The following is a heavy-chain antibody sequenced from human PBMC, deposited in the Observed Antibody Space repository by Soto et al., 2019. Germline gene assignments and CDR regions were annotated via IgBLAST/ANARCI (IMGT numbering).Heavy chain of an antibody. V-gene: IGHV4-39*01. J-gene: IGHJ5*02. Sequence: PSETLSLTCTVSGGSISSGGYYWSWIRQPPGKGLEWIGTIFYRGGTFYTPSLNSRVTMSVDTSNNQFSLKLSSVTAADTAVYYCARQASGYYYGWFDPWGQGTLVTVSS. D-gene: IGHD3-22*01. CDR2: IFYRGGT. CDR1: GGSISSGGYY. CDR3: ARQASGYYYGWFDP.